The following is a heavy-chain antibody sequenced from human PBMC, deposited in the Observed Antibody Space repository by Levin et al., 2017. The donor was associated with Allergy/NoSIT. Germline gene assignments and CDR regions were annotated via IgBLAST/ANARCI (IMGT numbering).Heavy chain of an antibody. D-gene: IGHD2-21*02. CDR3: AGLVVTVDY. CDR1: GGSISSSSHY. Sequence: RSQTLSLTCTVSGGSISSSSHYWGWIRQPPGKGLEWIGSIYDSVTTYYNPSLKSRVTISVDTSKNQFSLNLTSVTAADTAVYYCAGLVVTVDYWGQGTLVTVSS. CDR2: IYDSVTT. V-gene: IGHV4-39*01. J-gene: IGHJ4*02.